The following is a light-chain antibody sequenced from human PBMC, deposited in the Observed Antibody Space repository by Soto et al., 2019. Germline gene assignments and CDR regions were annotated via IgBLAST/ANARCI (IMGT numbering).Light chain of an antibody. CDR2: DAS. J-gene: IGKJ4*01. CDR3: QQRSTLT. V-gene: IGKV3-11*01. CDR1: QSVSSY. Sequence: EIVLTQSPATLSLSPGERATLSCRASQSVSSYLAWYQQKPGQAPRLLIYDASNRATGIPARFSGSGSGTDFTLTISSREPEDFAVYYCQQRSTLTFGGGTKVEIK.